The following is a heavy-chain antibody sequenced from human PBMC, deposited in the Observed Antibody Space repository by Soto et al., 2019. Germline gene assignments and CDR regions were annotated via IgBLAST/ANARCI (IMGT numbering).Heavy chain of an antibody. D-gene: IGHD6-13*01. Sequence: GASLKISCKGSGYSFTSYWIGWVRQMPGKGLEWMGIIYPGDSETTYSPSFQGLVTFSADKSISTAYLQWSSLKASDTAMYYCARTSAAGKYYYGMDVWGQGTTVTVSS. CDR3: ARTSAAGKYYYGMDV. V-gene: IGHV5-51*01. J-gene: IGHJ6*02. CDR2: IYPGDSET. CDR1: GYSFTSYW.